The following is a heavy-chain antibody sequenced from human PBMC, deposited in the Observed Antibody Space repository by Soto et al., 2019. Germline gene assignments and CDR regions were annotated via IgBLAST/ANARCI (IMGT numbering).Heavy chain of an antibody. CDR2: ISSSSSYT. V-gene: IGHV3-11*06. CDR1: GFTFSDYY. D-gene: IGHD2-15*01. CDR3: ARDPGYCSGGSCYSFDY. Sequence: QVQLVESGGGLVKPGGSLRLSCAASGFTFSDYYMSWIRQAPGKGLEWVSYISSSSSYTNYADSVKGRFTISRDNAKNSLYLQMNSLRAEDTAVYYCARDPGYCSGGSCYSFDYWGQGTLVTVSS. J-gene: IGHJ4*02.